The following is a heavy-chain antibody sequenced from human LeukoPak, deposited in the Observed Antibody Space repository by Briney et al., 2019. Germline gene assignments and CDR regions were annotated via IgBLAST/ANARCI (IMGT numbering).Heavy chain of an antibody. Sequence: GGSLRLSCAASGFTFRSYDMHWVRQVTGKGLEWVSAVGISGDTYYAGSVKGRFTISRENAKNSLYLQMNSLTAGNTAVYYCVRGGIQVSGIDEIDYWGQGTLVTVSS. CDR1: GFTFRSYD. V-gene: IGHV3-13*01. J-gene: IGHJ4*02. D-gene: IGHD6-19*01. CDR3: VRGGIQVSGIDEIDY. CDR2: VGISGDT.